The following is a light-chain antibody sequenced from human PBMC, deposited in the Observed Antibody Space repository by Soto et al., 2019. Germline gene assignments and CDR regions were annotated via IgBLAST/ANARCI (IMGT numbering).Light chain of an antibody. Sequence: QSALTQPPSASGTPGQSVTVSCSGGRSNIETNAVNWYQQLPGTAPKLLIYNNNQRPSGVPVRFSGSKSGTSASLAISGLQSEDEADYYCAAWDDSLNGYVFGTGTQLTVL. J-gene: IGLJ1*01. CDR3: AAWDDSLNGYV. V-gene: IGLV1-44*01. CDR2: NNN. CDR1: RSNIETNA.